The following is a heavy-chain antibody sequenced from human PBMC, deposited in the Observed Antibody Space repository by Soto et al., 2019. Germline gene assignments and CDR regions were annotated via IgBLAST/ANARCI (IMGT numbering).Heavy chain of an antibody. CDR2: ISANGQGI. J-gene: IGHJ5*02. D-gene: IGHD2-8*01. V-gene: IGHV3-23*01. Sequence: GGSLRLSCAASGFTFSTYALSWVRQAPGKGLEWVSAISANGQGIYYADSVRGRFTISRDNSKNTIFLHMDSLRAEDTAVYYCARDRSTYGGGGTGEVKENWFDPWGPGTLVTVSS. CDR3: ARDRSTYGGGGTGEVKENWFDP. CDR1: GFTFSTYA.